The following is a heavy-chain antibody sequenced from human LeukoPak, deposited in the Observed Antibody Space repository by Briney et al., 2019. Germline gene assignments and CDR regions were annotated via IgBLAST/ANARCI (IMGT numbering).Heavy chain of an antibody. V-gene: IGHV3-30*02. D-gene: IGHD4-11*01. Sequence: GGSLRLSCAASGFTFSSYGMHWVRQAPGKGLEWVAFIRYDGSNKYYADSVKGRFTISRDNSKNTLYLQMNSLRAEDTAVYYCAKTTTVTTLYYYYMDVWGKGTTVTVSS. CDR2: IRYDGSNK. J-gene: IGHJ6*03. CDR3: AKTTTVTTLYYYYMDV. CDR1: GFTFSSYG.